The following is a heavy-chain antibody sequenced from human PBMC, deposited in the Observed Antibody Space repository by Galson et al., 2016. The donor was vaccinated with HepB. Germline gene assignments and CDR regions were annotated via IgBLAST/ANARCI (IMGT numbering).Heavy chain of an antibody. D-gene: IGHD3-3*01. CDR1: GPGFKGYG. J-gene: IGHJ4*02. V-gene: IGHV3-23*01. Sequence: SLRLSCAVSGPGFKGYGMSWVRQAPGKGLQWVSDIDGEGHTTHHADSVKGRFTMSRDNSQDTVYLEMKSVRVEDTAIYYCAYYGAFDFWGQGTVVTVSS. CDR3: AYYGAFDF. CDR2: IDGEGHTT.